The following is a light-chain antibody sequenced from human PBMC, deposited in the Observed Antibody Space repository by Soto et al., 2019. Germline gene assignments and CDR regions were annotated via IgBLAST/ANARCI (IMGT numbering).Light chain of an antibody. V-gene: IGKV1-39*01. J-gene: IGKJ1*01. CDR2: AAS. Sequence: DIQMTQSPSSLSASVGVRVTITCRASQGISTYLNWYQQKPGKAPKLLIYAASSLQSGVPSRFSGSGSETDFTLTISSLQPEDFATYSGQQCYSHTWTFGQGTKVYSK. CDR3: QQCYSHTWT. CDR1: QGISTY.